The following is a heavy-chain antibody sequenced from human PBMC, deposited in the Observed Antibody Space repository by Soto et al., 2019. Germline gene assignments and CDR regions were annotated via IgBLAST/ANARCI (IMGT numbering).Heavy chain of an antibody. CDR1: GFIFGSYG. Sequence: EVQLVESGGGLVQPGGSLRLSCAASGFIFGSYGMNWVRQAPGKGLEWVLYISRSSSTIYSADSVKGRFTISRDNAKNSLYLQMNGLRAEDTAVYYCARDRGRISTLVFFDYWGQGTLVSVSS. J-gene: IGHJ4*02. D-gene: IGHD3-16*01. V-gene: IGHV3-48*01. CDR3: ARDRGRISTLVFFDY. CDR2: ISRSSSTI.